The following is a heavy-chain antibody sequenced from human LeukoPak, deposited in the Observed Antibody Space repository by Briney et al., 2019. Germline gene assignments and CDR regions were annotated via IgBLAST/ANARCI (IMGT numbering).Heavy chain of an antibody. CDR1: GGSFTDYY. CDR3: ARLLYNWNGIDY. D-gene: IGHD1-1*01. J-gene: IGHJ4*02. Sequence: SETLSLTCAVYGGSFTDYYWTWIRQTPGKGLEWIGTIYYIGNTYYNPSLQSRVTISVDTSKNQFSLKLTSVTAADTAVFYCARLLYNWNGIDYWGQGTLVTVSS. CDR2: IYYIGNT. V-gene: IGHV4-34*01.